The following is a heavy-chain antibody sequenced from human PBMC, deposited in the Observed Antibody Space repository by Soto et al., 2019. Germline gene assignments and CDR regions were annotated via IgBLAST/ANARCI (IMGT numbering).Heavy chain of an antibody. J-gene: IGHJ6*02. D-gene: IGHD6-6*01. CDR3: ARTRSFTLGFYYDGMDV. CDR1: GYRFASYW. V-gene: IGHV5-51*01. CDR2: IYPGDSDT. Sequence: SLKISCQGSGYRFASYWIGWVRQMPGKDLEWMGIIYPGDSDTRYSPSFQGQVTISADKSLRTAYLQWTSLKASDTALYYCARTRSFTLGFYYDGMDVWGQGTTVTVSS.